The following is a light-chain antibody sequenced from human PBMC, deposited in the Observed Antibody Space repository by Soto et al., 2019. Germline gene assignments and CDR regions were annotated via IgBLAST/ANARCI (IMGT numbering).Light chain of an antibody. CDR1: QSVSSNY. V-gene: IGKV3-20*01. J-gene: IGKJ1*01. CDR2: GAS. Sequence: EIVLTQSPGTLSLSPGERATLSCRASQSVSSNYLAWYQQKPGQAPRLLIYGASSRATGIPDRFSGSGSGIDFTLTVSRLEPEDFAVYYCQQYGSSPTFGQGTKV. CDR3: QQYGSSPT.